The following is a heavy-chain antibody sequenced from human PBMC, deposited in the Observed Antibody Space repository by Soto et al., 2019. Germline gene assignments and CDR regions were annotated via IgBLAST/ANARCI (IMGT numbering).Heavy chain of an antibody. CDR1: WDSVSRNSAA. Sequence: PSQTLSLTCVISWDSVSRNSAAWHWIRQSPSRGLEWLGRTYYRSKWYNDYAVSVKSRISINLDTSKNQFSLQLNSVTPEDTAVYYCARAPGGLDAFDIGAQGTTVTVSS. D-gene: IGHD3-10*01. CDR2: TYYRSKWYN. V-gene: IGHV6-1*01. CDR3: ARAPGGLDAFDI. J-gene: IGHJ3*02.